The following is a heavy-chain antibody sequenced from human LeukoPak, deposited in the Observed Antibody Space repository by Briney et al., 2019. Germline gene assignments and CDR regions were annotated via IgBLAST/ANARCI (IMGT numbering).Heavy chain of an antibody. CDR1: GFTFSSYA. CDR3: AKAILWNYYDSSGFDY. D-gene: IGHD3-22*01. CDR2: ISGSGGST. V-gene: IGHV3-23*01. J-gene: IGHJ4*02. Sequence: GGSLRLSCAASGFTFSSYAMSWVRQAPGKGLEWVSAISGSGGSTYYADSVKGRFTISRDNSKNTLYLQMNSLRAEDTAVYYCAKAILWNYYDSSGFDYWGQGTLVTVCS.